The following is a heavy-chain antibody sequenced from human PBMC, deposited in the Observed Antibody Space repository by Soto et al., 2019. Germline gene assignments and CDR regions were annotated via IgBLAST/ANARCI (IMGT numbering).Heavy chain of an antibody. CDR2: IYPGDSDT. V-gene: IGHV5-51*01. CDR3: ARVDSSGWSEY. J-gene: IGHJ4*02. D-gene: IGHD6-13*01. Sequence: PGESLKISCKGAGYSFTSYWSCLLRQIPGKGLGCRGFIYPGDSDTTYNPSFQSHVTISAEKYSSTGYLQWSSLKESDTAMYYCARVDSSGWSEYWGQGTLVTVSS. CDR1: GYSFTSYW.